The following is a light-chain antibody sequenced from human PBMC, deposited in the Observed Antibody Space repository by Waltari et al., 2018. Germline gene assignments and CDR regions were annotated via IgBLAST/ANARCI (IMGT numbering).Light chain of an antibody. Sequence: QSALTQPASVSGSPGQSITIPCPGTSSDVRGYNYFPLYQQHPGKAPKVMIYDVNNRPSGVSNRFSGSKSGNTASLTISGLQAEDEADYYCSSYTSSSTLWVFGGGTKLTVL. J-gene: IGLJ3*02. CDR3: SSYTSSSTLWV. CDR1: SSDVRGYNY. CDR2: DVN. V-gene: IGLV2-14*01.